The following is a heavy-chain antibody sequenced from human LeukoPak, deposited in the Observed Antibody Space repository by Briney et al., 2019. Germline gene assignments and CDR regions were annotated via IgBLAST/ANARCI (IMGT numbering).Heavy chain of an antibody. CDR1: GFTFSSYA. V-gene: IGHV3-23*01. Sequence: GGSLRLSCAASGFTFSSYAMNWVRQAPGKGLEWVSAISGSGGSTYYADSVRGRFTVSRDNSENTLFLQMNSLRAEDTAVYYCARRGIQLWPHDDYWGQGTLVTVSS. CDR3: ARRGIQLWPHDDY. CDR2: ISGSGGST. D-gene: IGHD5-18*01. J-gene: IGHJ4*02.